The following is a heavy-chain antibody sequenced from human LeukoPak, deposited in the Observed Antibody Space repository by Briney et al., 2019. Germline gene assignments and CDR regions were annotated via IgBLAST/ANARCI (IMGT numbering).Heavy chain of an antibody. CDR3: ARGVRSRITMVRGANPQTYYFDY. J-gene: IGHJ4*02. CDR2: INHSGST. Sequence: SETLSLTCAVYGRSFSGYYWSWIRQPPGKGLEWIGEINHSGSTNYNPSLKSRVTISVDTSKNQFSLKLSSVTAADTAVYYCARGVRSRITMVRGANPQTYYFDYWGQGTLVTVSS. CDR1: GRSFSGYY. V-gene: IGHV4-34*01. D-gene: IGHD3-10*01.